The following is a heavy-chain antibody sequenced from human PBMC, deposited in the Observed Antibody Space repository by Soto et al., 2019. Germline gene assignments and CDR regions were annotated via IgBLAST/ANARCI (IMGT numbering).Heavy chain of an antibody. CDR1: GGTFSSYT. CDR3: ARGNDFWTGYYPWTD. Sequence: QVQLVQSGAEVKKPGSSVKVSCKASGGTFSSYTISWVRQAPGQGLEWMGRIIPILGIANYAQKFQGRVTITADKSTSTAYMELSSLRSEDTAVYYCARGNDFWTGYYPWTDWGQGTLVTVSS. CDR2: IIPILGIA. V-gene: IGHV1-69*02. D-gene: IGHD3-3*01. J-gene: IGHJ4*02.